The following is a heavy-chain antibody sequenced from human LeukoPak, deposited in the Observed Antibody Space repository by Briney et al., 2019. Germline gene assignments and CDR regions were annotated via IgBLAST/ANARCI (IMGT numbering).Heavy chain of an antibody. Sequence: GGSLRLSCAASGFTSSSYWMSWVRQAPGKGLERVANIKQDGSEKYYVDSVKGRFTISRDNAKNSLYLQMNSLRAEDTAVYYCARLLYGFNWFDPWGQGTLVTVSS. J-gene: IGHJ5*02. CDR2: IKQDGSEK. V-gene: IGHV3-7*01. CDR1: GFTSSSYW. CDR3: ARLLYGFNWFDP. D-gene: IGHD2-2*02.